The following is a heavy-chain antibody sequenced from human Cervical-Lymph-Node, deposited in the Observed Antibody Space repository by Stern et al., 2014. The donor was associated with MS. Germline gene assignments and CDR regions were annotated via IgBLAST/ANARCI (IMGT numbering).Heavy chain of an antibody. V-gene: IGHV5-51*01. CDR2: IFPGGSDI. Sequence: VQLGQSGPEVKGPGESLKISCQASGYTFTSYWIGWVRQMHGKGLEWIAIIFPGGSDIRYSPSFQGQVTISADKSSSTAYLQWNTLKASDTAIYYCARQRYFDYWGQGTLVTVSS. CDR3: ARQRYFDY. CDR1: GYTFTSYW. J-gene: IGHJ4*02.